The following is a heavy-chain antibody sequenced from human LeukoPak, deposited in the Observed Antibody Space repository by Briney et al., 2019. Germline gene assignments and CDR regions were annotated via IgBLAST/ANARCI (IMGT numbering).Heavy chain of an antibody. D-gene: IGHD6-6*01. CDR1: GFTFSSYG. V-gene: IGHV3-30*18. J-gene: IGHJ4*02. CDR3: AKDGLAGSEYYFVC. Sequence: GRSLTLSCAASGFTFSSYGMQWVRQAPGKGLEWVAVISYDGSNKYYADYVKGRFTISRDNSKITRYLQMNSLSAEETGVYYCAKDGLAGSEYYFVCWGQGTLVTVSS. CDR2: ISYDGSNK.